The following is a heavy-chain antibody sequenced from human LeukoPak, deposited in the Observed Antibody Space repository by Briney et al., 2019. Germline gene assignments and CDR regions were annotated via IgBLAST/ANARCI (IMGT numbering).Heavy chain of an antibody. CDR1: GLILSSYG. J-gene: IGHJ4*02. D-gene: IGHD1-1*01. CDR3: ARDAGGPFGTYVNFFDY. V-gene: IGHV3-33*01. CDR2: IWYDGTNI. Sequence: PGASLRLSCAASGLILSSYGIHWVRQAPDKGLEGVAVIWYDGTNIYYGDSVKGRFSISRDDSKNTVYLQMDSLRAEDTAVYYCARDAGGPFGTYVNFFDYWGQGTLVTVSS.